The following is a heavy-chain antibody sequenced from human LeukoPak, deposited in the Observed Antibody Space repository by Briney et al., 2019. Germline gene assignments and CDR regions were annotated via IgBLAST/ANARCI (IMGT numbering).Heavy chain of an antibody. V-gene: IGHV1-69*06. CDR2: IIPIFGTA. D-gene: IGHD6-6*01. CDR3: ARELLQLVFDYYYYMDV. J-gene: IGHJ6*03. Sequence: RASVKVSCKASGGTFSSYAISWVRQAPGQGLEWMGGIIPIFGTANYAQKFQGRVTITADKSTSTAYMELSSLRSDDTAVYYCARELLQLVFDYYYYMDVWGKGTTVTVSS. CDR1: GGTFSSYA.